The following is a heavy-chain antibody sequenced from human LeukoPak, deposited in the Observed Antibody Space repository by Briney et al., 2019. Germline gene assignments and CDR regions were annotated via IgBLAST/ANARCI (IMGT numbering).Heavy chain of an antibody. CDR1: GFTFSSYW. CDR2: IRSDGSSA. CDR3: VRGPVDYSGNYYVGDY. J-gene: IGHJ4*02. Sequence: GGSLRLSCAASGFTFSSYWMHWVRQAPGKGPVWVSRIRSDGSSASYADSVKGRFTISRDNAKNTLYLQMNSLRAEDTAMYYCVRGPVDYSGNYYVGDYWGQGTLVTVSS. V-gene: IGHV3-74*01. D-gene: IGHD1-26*01.